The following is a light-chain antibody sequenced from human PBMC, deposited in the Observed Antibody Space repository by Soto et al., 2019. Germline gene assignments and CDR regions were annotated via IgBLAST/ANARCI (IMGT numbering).Light chain of an antibody. CDR2: DVK. Sequence: QSVLTQPRSVSGSPGQSVTISCTGTSSDVGGFNYVSWYQHHPGKAPKLIIYDVKERPSGVPDRFSGSKSGNTASLTISGLQAEDDTDYYCCSYAGDYSLIFGGGTKVTVL. V-gene: IGLV2-11*01. J-gene: IGLJ2*01. CDR1: SSDVGGFNY. CDR3: CSYAGDYSLI.